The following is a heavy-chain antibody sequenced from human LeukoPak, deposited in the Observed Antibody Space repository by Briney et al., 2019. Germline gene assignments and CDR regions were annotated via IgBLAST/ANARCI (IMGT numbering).Heavy chain of an antibody. Sequence: ASVKVSCKASGYTFTSYHISWVRQAPGQGLEWMGWMNPNSGSTGHAQKFQGRVTITRNTSISTAYMELSSLRFEDTAVYYCARVSASASLRYFDWLVDFWGQGTLVTVSS. CDR1: GYTFTSYH. D-gene: IGHD3-9*01. V-gene: IGHV1-8*01. CDR3: ARVSASASLRYFDWLVDF. CDR2: MNPNSGST. J-gene: IGHJ4*02.